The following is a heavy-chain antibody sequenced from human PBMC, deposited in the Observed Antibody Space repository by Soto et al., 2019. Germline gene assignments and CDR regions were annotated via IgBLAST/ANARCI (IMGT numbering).Heavy chain of an antibody. CDR1: GYTFTSYD. D-gene: IGHD2-2*02. J-gene: IGHJ3*02. CDR3: ARLMLPAAIFGAFDI. V-gene: IGHV1-8*01. Sequence: GASVKVSCKASGYTFTSYDINWVRQATGQGLGWMGWMNPNSGNTGYAQKFQGRVTMTRNTSISTAYMELSSLRSEDTAVYYCARLMLPAAIFGAFDIWGQGTMVTVSS. CDR2: MNPNSGNT.